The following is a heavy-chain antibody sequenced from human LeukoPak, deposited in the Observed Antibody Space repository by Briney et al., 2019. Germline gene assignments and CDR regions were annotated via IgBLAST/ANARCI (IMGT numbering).Heavy chain of an antibody. D-gene: IGHD3/OR15-3a*01. CDR2: IYYSGNT. CDR3: ARQTGSGLFILP. CDR1: GFTFSSYW. J-gene: IGHJ4*02. Sequence: GSLRLSCAASGFTFSSYWMTWVRQPPGKGPEWIGSIYYSGNTYYNASLKSQVSISIDTSKNQFSLRLTSVTAADTAVYYCARQTGSGLFILPGGQGTLVTVSS. V-gene: IGHV4-39*01.